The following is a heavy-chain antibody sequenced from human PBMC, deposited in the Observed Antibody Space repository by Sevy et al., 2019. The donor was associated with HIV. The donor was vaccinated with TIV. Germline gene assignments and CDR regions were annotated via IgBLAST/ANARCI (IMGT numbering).Heavy chain of an antibody. V-gene: IGHV1-18*01. CDR1: GYTFINYG. Sequence: ASVKVSYKTSGYTFINYGFSWVRQAPGQGLEWMGFLSVYYGYINYAQKFQGRVTVTTDTSTATGYMELKSLRDDDTAIYYCVRDECDTGVCLDFWAQGTLVTVSS. CDR3: VRDECDTGVCLDF. D-gene: IGHD2-8*01. CDR2: LSVYYGYI. J-gene: IGHJ4*02.